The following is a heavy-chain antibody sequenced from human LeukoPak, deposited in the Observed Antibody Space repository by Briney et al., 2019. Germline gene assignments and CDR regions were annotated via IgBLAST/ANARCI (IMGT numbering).Heavy chain of an antibody. J-gene: IGHJ2*01. V-gene: IGHV4-30-2*01. CDR1: GCSIRSGGYS. D-gene: IGHD3-22*01. Sequence: SETLSLTCAVYGCSIRSGGYSWSWIRQPPGKGLEWIGYIYHSGSTYYNPSLKSRVTISVDRSKNQFSLKLSSVTAADTAVYYCARVRDSSGYYQGWYFDLWGRGTLVTVSS. CDR3: ARVRDSSGYYQGWYFDL. CDR2: IYHSGST.